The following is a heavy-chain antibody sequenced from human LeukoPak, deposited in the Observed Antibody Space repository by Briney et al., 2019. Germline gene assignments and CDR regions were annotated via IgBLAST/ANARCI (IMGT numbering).Heavy chain of an antibody. CDR2: ISSSSYI. CDR1: GFTFSSYN. J-gene: IGHJ4*02. D-gene: IGHD6-13*01. Sequence: PGGSLRLSCAASGFTFSSYNMNWVRQAPGKGLEWVSSISSSSYIYYADSVKGRFTISRDNAKNSLYLQMNSLRAEDTAVYYCARSGGIAAAGTVGHYWGQGTLVTVSS. V-gene: IGHV3-21*01. CDR3: ARSGGIAAAGTVGHY.